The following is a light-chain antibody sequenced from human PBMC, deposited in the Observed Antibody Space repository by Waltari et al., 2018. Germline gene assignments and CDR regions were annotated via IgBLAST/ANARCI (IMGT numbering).Light chain of an antibody. CDR2: GVY. CDR1: SRDVGGDNF. V-gene: IGLV2-14*01. Sequence: QSALTQPASVSGAPGPSITISCTGTSRDVGGDNFVSWYQQHPGQVPKLIIYGVYNRPSGVSYRFSCSKSGNTASLTISGLQAEDEADYYCSSYTSSSTGIFGGGTKLTVL. CDR3: SSYTSSSTGI. J-gene: IGLJ2*01.